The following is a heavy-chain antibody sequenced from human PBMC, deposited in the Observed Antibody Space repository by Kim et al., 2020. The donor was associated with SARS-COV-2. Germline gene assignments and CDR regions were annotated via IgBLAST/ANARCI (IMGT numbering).Heavy chain of an antibody. V-gene: IGHV4-38-2*02. CDR1: GYSISSGYY. Sequence: SETLSLTCTVSGYSISSGYYWGWIRQPPGKGLEWIGSIYHSGSTYYNPSLKSRVTISVDTSKNQFSLKLSSVTAADTAVYYCARGYPYYYDSSYTYYFDSLGQGTLVTVSS. CDR2: IYHSGST. J-gene: IGHJ4*02. D-gene: IGHD3-22*01. CDR3: ARGYPYYYDSSYTYYFDS.